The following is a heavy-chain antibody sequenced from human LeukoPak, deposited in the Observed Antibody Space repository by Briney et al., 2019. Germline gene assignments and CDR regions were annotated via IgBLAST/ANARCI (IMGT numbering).Heavy chain of an antibody. CDR1: GFTFSSYS. Sequence: GVSLRLSCTASGFTFSSYSMNGVRQAPGKGLEGFSYINSSSSTIYYADSVKGRFTISRDNAKTSMSLKMNSMRDEATGVYYCARLVGAVVTADNNWYDTWGQGTLVTVSS. CDR2: INSSSSTI. CDR3: ARLVGAVVTADNNWYDT. J-gene: IGHJ5*02. V-gene: IGHV3-48*02. D-gene: IGHD2-2*01.